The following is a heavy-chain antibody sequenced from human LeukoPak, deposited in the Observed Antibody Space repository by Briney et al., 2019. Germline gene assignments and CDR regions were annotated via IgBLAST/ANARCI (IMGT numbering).Heavy chain of an antibody. CDR2: IKSKTDDGTT. D-gene: IGHD2-2*01. J-gene: IGHJ4*02. Sequence: TGGSLRLSCAASGFTFSNAWMSWVRQAPGKGLEWVGRIKSKTDDGTTDYAAPVKGRFTLSRDDSKNTLYLQMNSLKFEDTAVCYCTTAPAQSDYWGQGTLVTVSS. V-gene: IGHV3-15*01. CDR3: TTAPAQSDY. CDR1: GFTFSNAW.